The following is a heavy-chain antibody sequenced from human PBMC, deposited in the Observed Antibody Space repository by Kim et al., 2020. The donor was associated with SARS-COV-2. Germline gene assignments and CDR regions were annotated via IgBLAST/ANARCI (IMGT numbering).Heavy chain of an antibody. CDR3: SRLAVGATGS. Sequence: ATAYAASVTGRFTISRDDSKNTAYLQMNSLKTEDTAVYYCSRLAVGATGSWGQGTLVTVSS. J-gene: IGHJ5*02. V-gene: IGHV3-73*01. CDR2: AT. D-gene: IGHD1-26*01.